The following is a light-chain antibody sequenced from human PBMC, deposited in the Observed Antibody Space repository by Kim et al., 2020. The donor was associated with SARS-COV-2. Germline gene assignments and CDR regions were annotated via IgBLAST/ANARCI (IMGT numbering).Light chain of an antibody. CDR1: SGNSSYA. Sequence: LGASVKLTSTLGSGNSSYAIAWHQQQPEKSPRYLMKLNSDGSHSKGDGIPDRFSGSSSGAERYLTISSLQSEDEADYYCQTWGTGIFGGGTQLTVL. J-gene: IGLJ2*01. V-gene: IGLV4-69*01. CDR3: QTWGTGI. CDR2: LNSDGSH.